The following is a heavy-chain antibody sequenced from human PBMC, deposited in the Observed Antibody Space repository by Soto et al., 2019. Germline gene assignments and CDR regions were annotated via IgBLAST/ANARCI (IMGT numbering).Heavy chain of an antibody. J-gene: IGHJ1*01. Sequence: LXLXCAVSGYSINSXYYWAWIRQPPEKGLEWIGSVYHSGSTYYNPSLKSRFTISVATSKKQFSLKVRSVTDADPPTYYCAVGYCGTATCSREYFQHWGQGTLGTVS. V-gene: IGHV4-38-2*01. CDR3: AVGYCGTATCSREYFQH. CDR1: GYSINSXYY. CDR2: VYHSGST. D-gene: IGHD2-2*01.